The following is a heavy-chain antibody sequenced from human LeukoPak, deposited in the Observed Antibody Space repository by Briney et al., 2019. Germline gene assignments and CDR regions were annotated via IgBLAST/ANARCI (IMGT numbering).Heavy chain of an antibody. V-gene: IGHV1-2*02. Sequence: ASVKVSCKASGYTFTCYYMHWVGQAPGQGREGMGWINPNSGGTNYAQKFQGRVTMTRDTSISAPYMELSRLRSDDTAVYYCASSIAVAGTGFDYWGQGTLVTVSS. CDR3: ASSIAVAGTGFDY. CDR2: INPNSGGT. CDR1: GYTFTCYY. J-gene: IGHJ4*02. D-gene: IGHD6-19*01.